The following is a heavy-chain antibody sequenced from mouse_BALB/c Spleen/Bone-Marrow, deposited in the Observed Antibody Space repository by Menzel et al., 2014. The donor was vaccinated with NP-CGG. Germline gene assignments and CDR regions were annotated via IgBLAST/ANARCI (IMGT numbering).Heavy chain of an antibody. V-gene: IGHV5-9-2*01. CDR3: ATQNFDY. CDR2: ISGGGSYR. CDR1: GFTFGSYG. J-gene: IGHJ2*01. Sequence: EVKLMESGGGLVKPGGSLKLSCTASGFTFGSYGMSWVRQTPEKRLEWVATISGGGSYRYYPDSVQGRITISRDNAKNNLYLQMSSLRSEDTALYYCATQNFDYWGQGTTLTVSS.